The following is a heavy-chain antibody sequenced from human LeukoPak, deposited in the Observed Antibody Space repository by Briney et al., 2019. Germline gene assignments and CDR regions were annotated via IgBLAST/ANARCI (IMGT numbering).Heavy chain of an antibody. D-gene: IGHD3-9*01. CDR1: GGSVSSSGYY. V-gene: IGHV4-39*01. CDR2: VSYSGAT. J-gene: IGHJ3*02. CDR3: ARQGYDILTGYIDAFDI. Sequence: SETLSLTCTVSGGSVSSSGYYWGWIRQPPGKGLEWIASVSYSGATYYNPSLRSRVTISIDTSKNQFSLKLRSVTAADTAIYYCARQGYDILTGYIDAFDIRGQGTMVTVSS.